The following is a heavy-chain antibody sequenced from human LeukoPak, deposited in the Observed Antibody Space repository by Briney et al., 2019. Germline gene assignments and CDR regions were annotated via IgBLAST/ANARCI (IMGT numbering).Heavy chain of an antibody. CDR1: GYTFTSYA. D-gene: IGHD3-3*01. V-gene: IGHV7-4-1*02. CDR3: ARDQTDPTILGVVMPDY. CDR2: INTNTGNP. J-gene: IGHJ4*02. Sequence: ASVKVSCKASGYTFTSYAMNWVRQAPGQGLEWMGWINTNTGNPTYAQGFTGRFVFSLDTSVSTAYLQISSLKAEDTAVYYCARDQTDPTILGVVMPDYWGQGTLVTVSS.